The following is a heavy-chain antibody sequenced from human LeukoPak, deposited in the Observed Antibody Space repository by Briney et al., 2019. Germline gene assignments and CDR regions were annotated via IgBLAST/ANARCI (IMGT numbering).Heavy chain of an antibody. J-gene: IGHJ4*02. D-gene: IGHD3-10*01. CDR1: GFTFSSYA. CDR2: ISGSGGST. CDR3: AKGGYYGSGELDY. V-gene: IGHV3-23*01. Sequence: GGSLRLSCAASGFTFSSYAMSWVRQAPGKGLQWVSSISGSGGSTYYADSVQGRFTISRDNSKNTLYLQMHSLRAEDTAVYYCAKGGYYGSGELDYWGQGTLVTVSS.